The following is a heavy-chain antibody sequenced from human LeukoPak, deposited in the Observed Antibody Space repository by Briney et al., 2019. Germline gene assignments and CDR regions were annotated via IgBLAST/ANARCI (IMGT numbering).Heavy chain of an antibody. CDR2: INPNSGGT. CDR3: AADNPLSVLRFYH. Sequence: GASVKVSCKASGYTFTGYYMLWVRQAPGQGLEWMGWINPNSGGTNYAQKFQERVTITRDMSTSTAYMELSSLRSEDTAVYYCAADNPLSVLRFYHWGQGTLVTVSS. D-gene: IGHD3-3*01. V-gene: IGHV1-2*02. CDR1: GYTFTGYY. J-gene: IGHJ4*02.